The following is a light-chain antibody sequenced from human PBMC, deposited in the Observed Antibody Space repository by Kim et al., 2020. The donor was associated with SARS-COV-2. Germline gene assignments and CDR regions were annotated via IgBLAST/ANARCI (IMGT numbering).Light chain of an antibody. CDR2: SAS. CDR1: QTVRGNY. Sequence: SPGERATLSCRASQTVRGNYLAWYQQKPGQAPRLLIYSASYRATGIPDRFSGSGSGTDFTLTISRLEPEDFAVYYCQQYVSSPRTFGQGTKVDIK. V-gene: IGKV3-20*01. CDR3: QQYVSSPRT. J-gene: IGKJ1*01.